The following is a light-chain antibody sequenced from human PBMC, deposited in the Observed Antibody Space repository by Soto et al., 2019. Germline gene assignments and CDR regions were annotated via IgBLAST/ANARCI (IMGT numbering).Light chain of an antibody. CDR2: EVS. J-gene: IGLJ1*01. Sequence: QSVLTQPASVSGSPGQSITISCTETSSDVGGYNYVSWYQQHPGKAPKLMIYEVSNRPSGVSNRFSGSKSGNTASLTISGLQAEDEADYYCSSYTSSSLHVFGTGTKLTVL. V-gene: IGLV2-14*01. CDR1: SSDVGGYNY. CDR3: SSYTSSSLHV.